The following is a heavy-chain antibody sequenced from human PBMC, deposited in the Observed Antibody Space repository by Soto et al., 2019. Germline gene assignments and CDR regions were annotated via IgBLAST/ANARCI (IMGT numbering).Heavy chain of an antibody. V-gene: IGHV4-39*02. CDR3: ARDMGYYYGMDV. CDR2: IYYSGST. Sequence: PSETLSLTCTVSGGSISSSSYYWGWIRQPPGKGLEWIGSIYYSGSTYYNPSLKSRVTISVDTSKNQFSLKLSSVTAADTAVYYCARDMGYYYGMDVWGQGTTVTVSS. D-gene: IGHD3-10*01. J-gene: IGHJ6*02. CDR1: GGSISSSSYY.